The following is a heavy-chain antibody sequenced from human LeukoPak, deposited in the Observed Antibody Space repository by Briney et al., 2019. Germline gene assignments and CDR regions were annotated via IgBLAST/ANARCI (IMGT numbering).Heavy chain of an antibody. CDR2: INPNSGGT. CDR1: GYRLTSYY. V-gene: IGHV1-2*02. CDR3: ARGIAAAHYYFDY. Sequence: ASVKVSCKASGYRLTSYYMHWVRQAPGQGLEWMGWINPNSGGTNYAQKFQGRVTMTRDTSISTAYMELSRLRSDDTAVYYCARGIAAAHYYFDYWGQGTLVTVSS. J-gene: IGHJ4*02. D-gene: IGHD6-13*01.